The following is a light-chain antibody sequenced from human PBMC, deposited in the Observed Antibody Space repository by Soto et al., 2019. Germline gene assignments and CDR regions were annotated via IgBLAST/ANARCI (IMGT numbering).Light chain of an antibody. CDR2: EVT. CDR1: SSDVGGYNY. J-gene: IGLJ3*02. CDR3: SSYTSSSTRV. V-gene: IGLV2-14*01. Sequence: QSVLTQPASVSGAPGQSITISCTGTSSDVGGYNYVSWYQQHPGKAPKLMIYEVTNRPSGVSSRFSGSKSVNTASLTISGLQAEDESDYCCSSYTSSSTRVFGRGTKLTVL.